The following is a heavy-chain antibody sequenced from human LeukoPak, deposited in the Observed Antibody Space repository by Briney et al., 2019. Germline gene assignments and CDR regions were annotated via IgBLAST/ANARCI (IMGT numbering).Heavy chain of an antibody. CDR3: AITGENGVWGFDY. D-gene: IGHD2-8*01. V-gene: IGHV5-51*01. J-gene: IGHJ4*02. Sequence: ASVKVSCKXSGYSFTSYWIGWVRQVPGKGLEWMGIIYPGDSDTRYSPSFQGQVTISADKSISTAYLQWSSLKASDTAMYYCAITGENGVWGFDYWGQGTLVTVSS. CDR2: IYPGDSDT. CDR1: GYSFTSYW.